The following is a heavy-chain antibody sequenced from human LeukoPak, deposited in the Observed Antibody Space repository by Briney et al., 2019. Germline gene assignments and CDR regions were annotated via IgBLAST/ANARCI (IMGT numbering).Heavy chain of an antibody. CDR3: VRDYYGSGTYQGNYYYGMDV. CDR2: ISDSGGGT. V-gene: IGHV3-23*01. D-gene: IGHD3-10*01. J-gene: IGHJ6*02. Sequence: GGSLRLSCAASGFTFTNYAMTWVRQAPGKGLEWVSTISDSGGGTYYADSVRGRFTISRDNSNNTMYLQMNNLRSEDTAVYFCVRDYYGSGTYQGNYYYGMDVWGHGTTVTVSS. CDR1: GFTFTNYA.